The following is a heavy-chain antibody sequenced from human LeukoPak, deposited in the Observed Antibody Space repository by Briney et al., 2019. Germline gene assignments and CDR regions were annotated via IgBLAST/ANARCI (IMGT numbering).Heavy chain of an antibody. J-gene: IGHJ4*02. D-gene: IGHD3-10*01. CDR3: ARHSVVRGVIIVDY. V-gene: IGHV7-4-1*02. Sequence: GASVKVSCKASGYTFTSYAMNWVRQAPGQGLEWMGWINTNTGNPTYAQGFTGRFVFSLDTSVSTAYLQISSLKAEDTAVYYCARHSVVRGVIIVDYWGQGTLVTVSS. CDR1: GYTFTSYA. CDR2: INTNTGNP.